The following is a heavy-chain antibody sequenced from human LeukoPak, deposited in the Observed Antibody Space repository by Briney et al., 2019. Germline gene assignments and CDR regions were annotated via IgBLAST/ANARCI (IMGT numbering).Heavy chain of an antibody. D-gene: IGHD2-2*01. V-gene: IGHV4-39*07. CDR1: GGSISSSSYY. J-gene: IGHJ6*03. CDR3: ARDMRYCSSTSCYASYYYYYMDV. CDR2: IYYSGST. Sequence: KPSETLSLTCTVSGGSISSSSYYWGWIRQPPGKGLEWIGSIYYSGSTYYNPSLKSRVTISVDTSKNQFSLKLSSVTAADTAVYYCARDMRYCSSTSCYASYYYYYMDVWGKGTTVTVSS.